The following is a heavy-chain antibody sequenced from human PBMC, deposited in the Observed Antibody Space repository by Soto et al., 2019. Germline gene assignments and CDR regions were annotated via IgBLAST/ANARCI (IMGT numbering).Heavy chain of an antibody. V-gene: IGHV1-2*04. J-gene: IGHJ6*03. CDR1: GYTFTGYD. Sequence: ASVKVSCKASGYTFTGYDMHWVRQAPGQGLEWMGWINPNSGGTNYAQKFQGWVTMTRDTSISTAYMELSRLRSDDTAVYYCAREAGSSDYYYYYMDVWGKGTTVTVSS. D-gene: IGHD6-6*01. CDR2: INPNSGGT. CDR3: AREAGSSDYYYYYMDV.